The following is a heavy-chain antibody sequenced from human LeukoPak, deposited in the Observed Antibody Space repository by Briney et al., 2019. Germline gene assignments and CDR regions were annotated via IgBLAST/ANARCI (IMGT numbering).Heavy chain of an antibody. CDR3: ATDYYDSSRYYYSGK. CDR1: GFTFSSYW. V-gene: IGHV3-7*01. J-gene: IGHJ4*02. CDR2: IKQDGSEK. Sequence: GGSLRLSCAASGFTFSSYWMSWVRQAPGKGMEWVANIKQDGSEKYYVDSVKGRFTISRDNAKNSLYLQMNSLRAEDTAVYYCATDYYDSSRYYYSGKWGQGTLVTVSS. D-gene: IGHD3-22*01.